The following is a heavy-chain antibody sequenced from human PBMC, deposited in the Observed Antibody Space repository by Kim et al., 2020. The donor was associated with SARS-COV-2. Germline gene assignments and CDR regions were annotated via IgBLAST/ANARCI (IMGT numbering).Heavy chain of an antibody. CDR3: ARLHQIAAAGTVGDWFDP. CDR2: IIPIFGTA. V-gene: IGHV1-69*13. CDR1: GGTFSSYA. J-gene: IGHJ5*02. D-gene: IGHD6-13*01. Sequence: SVKVSCKASGGTFSSYAISWVRQAPGQGLEWMGGIIPIFGTANYAQKFQGRVTITADESTSTAYMELSSLRSEDTAVYYCARLHQIAAAGTVGDWFDPWGQGTLVTVSS.